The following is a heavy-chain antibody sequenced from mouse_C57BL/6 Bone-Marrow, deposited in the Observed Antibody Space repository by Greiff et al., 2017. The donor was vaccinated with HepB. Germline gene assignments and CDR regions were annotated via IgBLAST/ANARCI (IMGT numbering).Heavy chain of an antibody. V-gene: IGHV14-4*01. CDR1: GFNIKDDY. J-gene: IGHJ4*01. D-gene: IGHD2-1*01. Sequence: EVQLQQSGAELVRPGTSVKLSCTASGFNIKDDYMHWVKQRPEQGLEWIGWIEPENGDTEYASKFQGKATITADTSSNTAYLQLSSLTSEDTAVYYCTKYPRLWGNYVRGAMDYWGQGTSVTVSS. CDR2: IEPENGDT. CDR3: TKYPRLWGNYVRGAMDY.